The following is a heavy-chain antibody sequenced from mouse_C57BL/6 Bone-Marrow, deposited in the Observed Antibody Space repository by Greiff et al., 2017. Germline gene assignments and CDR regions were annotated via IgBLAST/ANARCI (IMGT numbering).Heavy chain of an antibody. J-gene: IGHJ2*01. CDR3: AREGIYGSSQYYFDY. V-gene: IGHV1-69*01. D-gene: IGHD1-1*01. Sequence: QVQLQQPGAELVMPGASVKLSCKASGYTFTSYWMHWVKQRPGQGLEWIGEIDPSDSYTNYNQQFKGKSTLTVDKSSSTAYMQLSSLTSEDSAVYYCAREGIYGSSQYYFDYWGQGTTLTVSS. CDR2: IDPSDSYT. CDR1: GYTFTSYW.